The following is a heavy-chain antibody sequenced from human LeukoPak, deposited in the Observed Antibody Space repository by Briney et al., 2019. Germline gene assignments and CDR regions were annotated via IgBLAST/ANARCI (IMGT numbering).Heavy chain of an antibody. CDR3: ARDLVKWLGQNYFDY. J-gene: IGHJ4*02. V-gene: IGHV3-30-3*01. CDR1: GFTFSSYT. D-gene: IGHD5-12*01. Sequence: GGSLRLSCAASGFTFSSYTMHWVRQAPGKGLEWVAVISYDGSNKYYADSVKGRFTISRDNSKNTLYLQMNSLRAEDTAVYYCARDLVKWLGQNYFDYWGQGTLVTVSS. CDR2: ISYDGSNK.